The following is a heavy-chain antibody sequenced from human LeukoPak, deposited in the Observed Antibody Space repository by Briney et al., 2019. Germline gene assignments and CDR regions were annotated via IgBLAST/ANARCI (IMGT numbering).Heavy chain of an antibody. D-gene: IGHD6-13*01. CDR1: GGSISSSSYY. CDR2: IYYSGST. V-gene: IGHV4-39*01. J-gene: IGHJ6*03. Sequence: PSETLSLTCTVSGGSISSSSYYWGWIRPPPGKGLEWIGSIYYSGSTYYNPSLKSRVTISVDTAKNQFSLKLSSVTAADTAVYYCATHHIAAAGTSFYMDVWGKGTTVTISS. CDR3: ATHHIAAAGTSFYMDV.